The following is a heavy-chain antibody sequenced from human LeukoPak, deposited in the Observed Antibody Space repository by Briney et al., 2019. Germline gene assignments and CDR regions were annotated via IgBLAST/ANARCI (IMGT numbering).Heavy chain of an antibody. J-gene: IGHJ6*03. CDR1: GYSLSSGYY. D-gene: IGHD3-9*01. CDR3: ASNARDILTGYFYHYYYMDV. V-gene: IGHV4-38-2*02. CDR2: IYRTGNT. Sequence: SETLSLTCSVSGYSLSSGYYWGWIRQPPGEGLEWIGSIYRTGNTYYNPSLRSRVTISVDTSKNQFSLKLSSVTAADTAVYYCASNARDILTGYFYHYYYMDVWGKGTTVTVSS.